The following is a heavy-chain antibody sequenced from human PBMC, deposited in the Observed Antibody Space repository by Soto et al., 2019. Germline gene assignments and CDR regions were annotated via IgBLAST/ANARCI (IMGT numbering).Heavy chain of an antibody. CDR1: GFTFSSYA. J-gene: IGHJ4*02. D-gene: IGHD6-19*01. V-gene: IGHV3-30-3*01. CDR3: ARTPSRVLIAVAGILDY. CDR2: ISYDGSNK. Sequence: QVQLVESGGGVVQPGRSLRLSCAASGFTFSSYAMHWVRQAPGKGLEGVAVISYDGSNKYYADSVKGRFTISRDNSKNTLYLQMNGLRAEDTAVYYCARTPSRVLIAVAGILDYWGQGTLVTVSS.